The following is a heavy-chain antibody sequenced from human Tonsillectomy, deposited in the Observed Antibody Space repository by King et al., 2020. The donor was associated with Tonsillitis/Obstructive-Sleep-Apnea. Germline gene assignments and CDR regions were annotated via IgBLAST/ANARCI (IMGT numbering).Heavy chain of an antibody. D-gene: IGHD3-3*01. CDR2: INPSGGST. Sequence: QLVQSGAEVKKPGASVKISCKASGYTFTSYYIHWVRQAPGQGLEWMGIINPSGGSTSYAQKFQGRVTMTRDTSTSTVYMGLSSLRSEDTAVYYCARPPGGFWSGYSRAPLGYWGQGTLVTVSS. V-gene: IGHV1-46*01. CDR3: ARPPGGFWSGYSRAPLGY. CDR1: GYTFTSYY. J-gene: IGHJ4*02.